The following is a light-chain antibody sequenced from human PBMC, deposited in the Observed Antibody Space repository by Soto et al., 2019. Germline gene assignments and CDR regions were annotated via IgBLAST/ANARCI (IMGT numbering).Light chain of an antibody. CDR2: KAS. Sequence: DIQMTQSPSSLSASVGDRVTITCQASQDISNYLNWYQQKPGKAPKLLINKASSLESGVPSRFSGSGSGTEFTLTIGGLQPDDFATYFCQQFNSYPITFGQGTRLEIK. CDR1: QDISNY. CDR3: QQFNSYPIT. V-gene: IGKV1-5*03. J-gene: IGKJ5*01.